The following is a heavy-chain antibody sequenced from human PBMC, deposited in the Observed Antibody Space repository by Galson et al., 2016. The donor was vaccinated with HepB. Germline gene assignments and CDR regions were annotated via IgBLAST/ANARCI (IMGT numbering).Heavy chain of an antibody. CDR2: LNSGGST. Sequence: SETLSLTCKVSGASISGSYWSWIRQSPGRGLEYIGHLNSGGSTQYSPSLKSRVTISVDKSKNQLSLRVTSVTAADAALYYCARMVPYYLDLWGQGTVVAVSS. CDR3: ARMVPYYLDL. D-gene: IGHD3-10*01. V-gene: IGHV4-59*01. CDR1: GASISGSY. J-gene: IGHJ4*02.